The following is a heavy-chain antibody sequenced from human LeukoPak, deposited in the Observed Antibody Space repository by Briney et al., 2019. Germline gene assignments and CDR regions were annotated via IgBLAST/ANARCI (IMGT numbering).Heavy chain of an antibody. CDR2: IYSGGST. V-gene: IGHV3-53*01. CDR1: GFTFSSYS. D-gene: IGHD4-17*01. J-gene: IGHJ4*02. CDR3: ARDKFYGDYGFDY. Sequence: GGSLRLSCAASGFTFSSYSMNWVRQAPGKGLEWVSVIYSGGSTYYADSVKGRFTISRDNSKNTLYLQMNSLRAEDTAVYYCARDKFYGDYGFDYWGQGTLVTVSS.